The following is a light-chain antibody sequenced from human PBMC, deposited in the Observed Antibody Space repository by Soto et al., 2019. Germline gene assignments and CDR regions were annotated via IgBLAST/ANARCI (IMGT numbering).Light chain of an antibody. CDR1: QSISIW. Sequence: DIHMTQSPSTLSASVGDRVTITCRASQSISIWLAWYQQKPGKAPNLLIYKTSSLESGVPSRFSGSGSGTEFTLTISSLQPDDFAPYYCQHYNDYSWTFGQGPKVEIK. V-gene: IGKV1-5*03. J-gene: IGKJ1*01. CDR3: QHYNDYSWT. CDR2: KTS.